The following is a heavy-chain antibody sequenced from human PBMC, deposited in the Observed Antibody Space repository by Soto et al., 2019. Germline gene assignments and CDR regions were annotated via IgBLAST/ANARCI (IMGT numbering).Heavy chain of an antibody. CDR3: ARSYQLLLGWFDP. J-gene: IGHJ5*02. D-gene: IGHD2-2*01. Sequence: SDTLSLTCTVSGGSISSSSYYWAWIRQPPGKGLEWLGSIYHTGNTYYNPSLESRVTISADTSKNQFSLKVNSVSAADTAVYYCARSYQLLLGWFDPWGRGTLVTVSS. CDR1: GGSISSSSYY. CDR2: IYHTGNT. V-gene: IGHV4-39*07.